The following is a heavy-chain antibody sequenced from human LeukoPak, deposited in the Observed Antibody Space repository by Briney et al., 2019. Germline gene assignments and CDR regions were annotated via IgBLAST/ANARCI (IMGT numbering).Heavy chain of an antibody. CDR2: IIPILGIA. Sequence: SVKVSCKASGGTFSSYAISWVRQAPGQGLEWMGRIIPILGIANYAQKFQGRVTITADKSTSTAYMELSSLRSEDTAVYYCARDALAAGGKSDFDYWGQGTLVTVSS. V-gene: IGHV1-69*04. J-gene: IGHJ4*02. D-gene: IGHD4-23*01. CDR1: GGTFSSYA. CDR3: ARDALAAGGKSDFDY.